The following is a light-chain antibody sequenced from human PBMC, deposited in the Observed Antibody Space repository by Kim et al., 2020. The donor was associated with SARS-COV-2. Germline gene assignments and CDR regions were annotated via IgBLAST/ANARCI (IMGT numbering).Light chain of an antibody. Sequence: DIQMTKLPSSLAASVGDRVTIACRTSQSISTYLNWYQQKPGKAPKLLIYAASSLQSGVPSRFSGSGFGTDFILTISSLQPEDFATYYCQQSHTTPLLTFGGGTKVDIK. CDR2: AAS. V-gene: IGKV1-39*01. J-gene: IGKJ4*01. CDR3: QQSHTTPLLT. CDR1: QSISTY.